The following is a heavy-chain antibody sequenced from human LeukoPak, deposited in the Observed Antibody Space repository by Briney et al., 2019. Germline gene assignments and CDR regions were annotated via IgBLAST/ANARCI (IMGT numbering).Heavy chain of an antibody. CDR3: ARDFRVVVTPYYYYGMDV. J-gene: IGHJ6*02. CDR1: GGSISSYY. Sequence: SETLSLTCTVSGGSISSYYWSWIRQPAGKGLEWIGRIYTSGSTNYNPSLKSRVNMSVDTSKNQFSLKLSSVTAADTAVYYCARDFRVVVTPYYYYGMDVWGQGTTVTVSS. D-gene: IGHD3-22*01. CDR2: IYTSGST. V-gene: IGHV4-4*07.